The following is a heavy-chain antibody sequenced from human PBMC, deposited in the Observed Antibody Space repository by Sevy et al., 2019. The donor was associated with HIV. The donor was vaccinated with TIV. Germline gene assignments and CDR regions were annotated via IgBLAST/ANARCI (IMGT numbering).Heavy chain of an antibody. CDR2: INSDGRIT. CDR1: RFTSSNYW. D-gene: IGHD3-10*01. CDR3: ARGTAGVASL. V-gene: IGHV3-74*01. Sequence: GGSLRLSCVVSRFTSSNYWMNWVRQAPGKGLVWVSRINSDGRITTYADSVKGRFTISRDLAKNTLYLQMNSVRVEDTAVYFCARGTAGVASLWGQGTLVTVSS. J-gene: IGHJ4*02.